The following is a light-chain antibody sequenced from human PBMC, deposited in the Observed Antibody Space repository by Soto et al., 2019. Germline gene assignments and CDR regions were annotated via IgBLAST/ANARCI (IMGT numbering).Light chain of an antibody. V-gene: IGLV2-14*01. J-gene: IGLJ2*01. CDR3: SSYTSSSTQVV. CDR1: SSDVGGYNY. Sequence: QPVLTQPASVSGSPGQSITISCTGTSSDVGGYNYVSWYQQHPGKAPKLMIYDVSNRPSGVSNRFSGSKSGNTASLTISGLQAEDEADYYCSSYTSSSTQVVLGG. CDR2: DVS.